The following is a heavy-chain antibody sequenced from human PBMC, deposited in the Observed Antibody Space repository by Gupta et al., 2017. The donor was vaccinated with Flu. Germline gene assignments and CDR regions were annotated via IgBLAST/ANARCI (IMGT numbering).Heavy chain of an antibody. CDR3: AKDLLVSSGYFFAY. CDR1: GFTFSSFA. Sequence: EVQLLESGGDLVQPGGSLRLSCAATGFTFSSFAMSWFRRAPGRGLEWVSSIGGIGDGTLYADSVKGRFTISRDNSKNTLYLQMTGLSAEDTAVYYCAKDLLVSSGYFFAYWGQGTPVTVSS. J-gene: IGHJ4*02. CDR2: IGGIGDGT. V-gene: IGHV3-23*01. D-gene: IGHD3-22*01.